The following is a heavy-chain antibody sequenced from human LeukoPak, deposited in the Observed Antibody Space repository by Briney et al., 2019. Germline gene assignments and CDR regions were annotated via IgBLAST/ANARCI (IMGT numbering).Heavy chain of an antibody. CDR1: GYSISSGYY. Sequence: PSETLSLTCAVSGYSISSGYYWGWIRQPPGKGLVWIGSIYHSGSTYYNPSLKSRVTISVDTSKNQFSLKLSSVTAADTAVYYCMGHGWSLTFGGVIVLYYFDYWGQGTLVTVSS. D-gene: IGHD3-16*02. CDR2: IYHSGST. CDR3: MGHGWSLTFGGVIVLYYFDY. V-gene: IGHV4-38-2*01. J-gene: IGHJ4*02.